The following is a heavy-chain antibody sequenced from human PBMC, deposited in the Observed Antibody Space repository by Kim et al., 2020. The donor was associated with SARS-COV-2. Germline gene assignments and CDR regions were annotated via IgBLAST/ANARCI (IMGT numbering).Heavy chain of an antibody. CDR2: IYYSGST. CDR3: SRRGFKGVTIFGVVEDNWFDP. V-gene: IGHV4-39*01. CDR1: GGSISSSSYY. Sequence: SETLSLTCTVSGGSISSSSYYWGWIRQPPGKGLEWIGSIYYSGSTYYNPSLKSRGTISVDKSKNQFSLKLSSVTAADTAVYYCSRRGFKGVTIFGVVEDNWFDPWGQGTLVTVSS. D-gene: IGHD3-3*01. J-gene: IGHJ5*02.